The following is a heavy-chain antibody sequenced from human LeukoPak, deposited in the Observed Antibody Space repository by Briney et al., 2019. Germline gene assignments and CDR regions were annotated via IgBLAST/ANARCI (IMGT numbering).Heavy chain of an antibody. CDR1: GFTFSTYG. CDR2: ISSSSDSI. V-gene: IGHV3-48*04. J-gene: IGHJ4*01. CDR3: AKGIYSSGWSYFDY. Sequence: GGSLRLSCAASGFTFSTYGMTWVRQAPGKGLEWISYISSSSDSIKYADSVKGRFTSSRDNAKNSLYLQMNSLRAEDTAVYYCAKGIYSSGWSYFDYWGHGTLVTVSS. D-gene: IGHD6-19*01.